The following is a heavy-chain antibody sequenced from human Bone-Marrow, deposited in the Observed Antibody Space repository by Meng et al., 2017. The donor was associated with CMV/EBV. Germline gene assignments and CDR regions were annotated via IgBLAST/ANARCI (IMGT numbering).Heavy chain of an antibody. Sequence: QVQLGQSRAEVKKPGASVKVSCKASGYTFPSYYMHWVRQAPGQGLEWMGIINPSGGSTSYAQKFQGRVTMTRDTSTSTVYMELSSLRSEDTAVYYCARDLVVVPAANNWFDPWGQGTLVTVSS. D-gene: IGHD2-2*01. CDR1: GYTFPSYY. CDR3: ARDLVVVPAANNWFDP. J-gene: IGHJ5*02. CDR2: INPSGGST. V-gene: IGHV1-46*01.